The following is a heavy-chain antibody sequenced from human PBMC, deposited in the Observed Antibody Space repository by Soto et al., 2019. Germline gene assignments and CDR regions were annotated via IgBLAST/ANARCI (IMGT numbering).Heavy chain of an antibody. D-gene: IGHD3-10*01. Sequence: QVQLQESGPGLVKPSETLSLTCTVSGGSISSYYWSWIRQPPGKGLEWIGYIYYSGSTNYNPSLKSRVTISVDTSKNQFSLKLSSVTAADTAVYYCARVWGGGLDFGGQGTMVTVSS. J-gene: IGHJ3*01. CDR1: GGSISSYY. V-gene: IGHV4-59*01. CDR3: ARVWGGGLDF. CDR2: IYYSGST.